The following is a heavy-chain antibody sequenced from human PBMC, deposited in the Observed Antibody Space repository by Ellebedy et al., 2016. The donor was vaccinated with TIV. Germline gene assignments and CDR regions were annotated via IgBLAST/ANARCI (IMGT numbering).Heavy chain of an antibody. J-gene: IGHJ5*02. CDR1: GGSISSYY. CDR3: ARSYYYDSSGFFDP. Sequence: MPSETLSLTCSVSGGSISSYYWSWIRQPPGKALECIAYFYHSAIPFYSPSLKSRVSISIDTPKNHFSLELRSVTAADTATYYCARSYYYDSSGFFDPWGQGTLVTVSS. V-gene: IGHV4-4*08. CDR2: FYHSAIP. D-gene: IGHD3-22*01.